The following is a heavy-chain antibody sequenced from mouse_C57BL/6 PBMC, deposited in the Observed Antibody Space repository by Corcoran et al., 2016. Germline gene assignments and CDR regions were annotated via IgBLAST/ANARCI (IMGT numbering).Heavy chain of an antibody. V-gene: IGHV9-3*01. CDR1: GYTFTTYR. CDR3: ALLREWYFDV. J-gene: IGHJ1*03. Sequence: QSQLEQSVPEVKKPGETAKNACKASGYTFTTYRMSWWKEAPGKGLKRRAWINTYSGMQTYADDCKGRFAFSLETSARSAYLQINNLKHEATATYFCALLREWYFDVWGTGTTVTVCS. D-gene: IGHD1-1*01. CDR2: INTYSGMQ.